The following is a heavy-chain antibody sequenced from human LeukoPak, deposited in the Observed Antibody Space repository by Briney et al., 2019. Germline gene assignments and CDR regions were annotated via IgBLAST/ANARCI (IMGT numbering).Heavy chain of an antibody. J-gene: IGHJ4*02. V-gene: IGHV3-11*01. Sequence: GGSLRLSCAASGFTFSDYNMRWIRQAPGKGLEWVSSISRSGSTKYYADSVKGRFTISRDNAKNSLFLQMNSLRAEDTAVYYCASGVIRGYFDYWGQGTLVTVSS. CDR2: ISRSGSTK. D-gene: IGHD2-21*01. CDR3: ASGVIRGYFDY. CDR1: GFTFSDYN.